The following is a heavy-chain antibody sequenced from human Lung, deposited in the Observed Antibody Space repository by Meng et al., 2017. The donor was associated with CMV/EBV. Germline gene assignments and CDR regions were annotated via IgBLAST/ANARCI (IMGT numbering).Heavy chain of an antibody. J-gene: IGHJ3*02. CDR2: IRSNAYGGTT. CDR1: ESKIGDYA. Sequence: SCAASESKIGDYAMSWVRQAPGKGLEWVGFIRSNAYGGTTEYAPSVKGRFTNSRDDSKGIAYLQMNSLKTEDTAVYYCAREWLLMDACDNGGQGTXVTVSS. D-gene: IGHD3-22*01. V-gene: IGHV3-49*04. CDR3: AREWLLMDACDN.